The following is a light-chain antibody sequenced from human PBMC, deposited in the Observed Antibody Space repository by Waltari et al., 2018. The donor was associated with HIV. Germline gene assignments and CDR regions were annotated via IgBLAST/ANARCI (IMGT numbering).Light chain of an antibody. CDR2: DDS. V-gene: IGKV1-13*02. J-gene: IGKJ5*01. CDR3: QQFNSYPLT. CDR1: QGISAA. Sequence: AIQLTQSPSSLSASVGDTVIITCRTSQGISAALAWYRQKPGKTPELLIYDDSTLQSGVPSKCSGSGSGTDFTLTINSLQPEDSATYYCQQFNSYPLTFGQGTRLEIK.